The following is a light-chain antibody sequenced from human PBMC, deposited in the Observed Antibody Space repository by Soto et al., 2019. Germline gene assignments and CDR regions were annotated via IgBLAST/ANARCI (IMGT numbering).Light chain of an antibody. Sequence: EIVMTQSPATLSVSVGDRATLSCRASQSVSSNLAWYQQKPGQAPRLLIYGASTRHTGIPARFSGSRSGTEFTLTISSLQSEEFAVYYCQQYNNWPYSFGQGTKLEIK. CDR3: QQYNNWPYS. CDR2: GAS. V-gene: IGKV3-15*01. J-gene: IGKJ2*01. CDR1: QSVSSN.